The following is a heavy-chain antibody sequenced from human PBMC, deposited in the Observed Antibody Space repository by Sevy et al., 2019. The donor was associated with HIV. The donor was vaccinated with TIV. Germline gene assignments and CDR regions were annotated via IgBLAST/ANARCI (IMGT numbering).Heavy chain of an antibody. CDR2: ISGSGGSGDKT. D-gene: IGHD3-22*01. CDR1: GFTFSNYA. V-gene: IGHV3-23*01. CDR3: ARKYDSSGYFDY. J-gene: IGHJ4*02. Sequence: GGSLRLSCAASGFTFSNYAMNWVRQAPGKGLEWVSGISGSGGSGDKTNYADSVKGRFTISRDDSKNSLDLQLNSLSAEDTAIYYCARKYDSSGYFDYWGQGTLVTVSS.